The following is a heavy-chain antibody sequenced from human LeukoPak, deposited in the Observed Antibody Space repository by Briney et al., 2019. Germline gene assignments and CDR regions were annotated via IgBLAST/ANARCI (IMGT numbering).Heavy chain of an antibody. CDR1: GGSISSGGYS. D-gene: IGHD2-15*01. V-gene: IGHV4-31*11. J-gene: IGHJ6*02. CDR3: ARDVRVVVASTGPYYGMDV. Sequence: SETLSLTCAVSGGSISSGGYSWSWIRQHPGKGLEWIGYIYYSGSTYYNPSLKSRVSISVDTSKNQFSLKLSSVTAADTAVYYCARDVRVVVASTGPYYGMDVWGQGTTVTVSS. CDR2: IYYSGST.